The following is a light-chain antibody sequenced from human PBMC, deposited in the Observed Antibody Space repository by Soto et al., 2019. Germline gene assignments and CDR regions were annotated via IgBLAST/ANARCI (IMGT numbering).Light chain of an antibody. CDR1: ESIRDY. CDR2: AAS. J-gene: IGKJ1*01. CDR3: QQTYTLPRT. V-gene: IGKV1-39*01. Sequence: DIQLTQSPSSLSASVGDRVTINCRASESIRDYLNWYQQKPGKAPNLLIYAASSLQSGVPSRFSGGGSGTDFTLTISSLQPEDFATYYCQQTYTLPRTFAQGTKVDIK.